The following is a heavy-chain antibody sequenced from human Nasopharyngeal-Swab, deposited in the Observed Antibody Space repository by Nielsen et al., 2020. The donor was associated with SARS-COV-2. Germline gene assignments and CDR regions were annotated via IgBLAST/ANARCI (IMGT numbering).Heavy chain of an antibody. D-gene: IGHD4/OR15-4a*01. CDR1: GYSFSTYW. J-gene: IGHJ4*02. V-gene: IGHV5-51*01. CDR2: IYPGDSTT. CDR3: ARLYGGYVDY. Sequence: GESLKISCQGSGYSFSTYWIGWVRQMPGKGLEWVGIIYPGDSTTKYRPSFQGQVTISADKSISTAYLQWSSLKASDTAMYFCARLYGGYVDYWGQGTLVTVSS.